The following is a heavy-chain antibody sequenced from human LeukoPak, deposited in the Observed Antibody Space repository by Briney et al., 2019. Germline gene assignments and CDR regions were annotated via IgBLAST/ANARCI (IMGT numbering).Heavy chain of an antibody. CDR3: ATRAGAYSHPYDY. CDR1: GFTVSSNS. V-gene: IGHV3-53*01. J-gene: IGHJ4*02. CDR2: IYSDNT. D-gene: IGHD4/OR15-4a*01. Sequence: PGGSLRLPCTVSGFTVSSNSMSWVRQAPGNGLEWVSFIYSDNTHYSHTVKGRFTISRDKSNNTLYLQMNSLRAEDTAVYYCATRAGAYSHPYDYWGQGTLVTVSS.